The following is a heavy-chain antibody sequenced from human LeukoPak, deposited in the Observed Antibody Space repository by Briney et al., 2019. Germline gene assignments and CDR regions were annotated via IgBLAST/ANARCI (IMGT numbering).Heavy chain of an antibody. Sequence: GSLRLSCVASGFTFSSYWMHWVRQEPRKGLVWVSRINGDGRNINYAGSVRGRFTISRDNAKNTLYLQMNTLRVEDTAVYYCTRDLMDYDVSTGLHHYYMDVWGQGTTVTVSS. CDR2: INGDGRNI. V-gene: IGHV3-74*01. D-gene: IGHD3-9*01. J-gene: IGHJ6*02. CDR1: GFTFSSYW. CDR3: TRDLMDYDVSTGLHHYYMDV.